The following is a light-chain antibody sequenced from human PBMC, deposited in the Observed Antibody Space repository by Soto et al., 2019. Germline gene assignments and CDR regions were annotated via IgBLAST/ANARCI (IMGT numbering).Light chain of an antibody. J-gene: IGKJ2*01. Sequence: EVVLTQSPGTLSLSPGERATLSCRASQSVSSNYLAWYQQKPGQAPRLLVYGASSRATGIPDRFSGSGSGTDFTLTISRLEPEDFAVDYCQQYGGSPLYTFGQGTKVEIK. CDR2: GAS. V-gene: IGKV3-20*01. CDR1: QSVSSNY. CDR3: QQYGGSPLYT.